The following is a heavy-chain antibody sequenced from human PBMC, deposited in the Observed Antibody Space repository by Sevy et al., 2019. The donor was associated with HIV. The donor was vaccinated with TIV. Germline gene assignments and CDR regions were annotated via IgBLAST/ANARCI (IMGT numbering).Heavy chain of an antibody. CDR1: GYTFTSYD. V-gene: IGHV1-8*02. Sequence: ASVKVSCKASGYTFTSYDINWVRQATGQGLEWMGWMNPNTGNTGHAQKFQGRVTMTRDTSTSTAYMELRSLRSDDTAIYYCTRVRALNYYDTSVSMEYNWFDPWGQGTLVTVSS. D-gene: IGHD3-22*01. CDR2: MNPNTGNT. J-gene: IGHJ5*02. CDR3: TRVRALNYYDTSVSMEYNWFDP.